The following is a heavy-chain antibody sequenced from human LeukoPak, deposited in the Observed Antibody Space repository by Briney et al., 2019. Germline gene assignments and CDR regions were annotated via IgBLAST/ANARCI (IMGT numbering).Heavy chain of an antibody. Sequence: PGGSLRLSCAASGFTFSNYGMHWVRQAPGKGLEWVAVIWYDGSDKYYADPVKGRFTISRDNSKNTLYLQMNSLRAEDTAVYYCARDSEFDSSGYSPPLQHWGQGTLVTVSS. J-gene: IGHJ4*02. CDR2: IWYDGSDK. D-gene: IGHD3-22*01. CDR1: GFTFSNYG. CDR3: ARDSEFDSSGYSPPLQH. V-gene: IGHV3-33*01.